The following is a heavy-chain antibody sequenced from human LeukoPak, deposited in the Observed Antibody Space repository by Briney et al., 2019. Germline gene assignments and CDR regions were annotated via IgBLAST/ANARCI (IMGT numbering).Heavy chain of an antibody. CDR3: AKGATFWSGFAHFDY. V-gene: IGHV3-23*01. J-gene: IGHJ4*02. CDR2: ISSSGGST. CDR1: GFTFSSYA. Sequence: GGSLRLSCAASGFTFSSYAMSWVRQAPGKGLKWVSAISSSGGSTYYADSVKGRFTISRDNSKNTLYLQMNSLRAEDTAVYYCAKGATFWSGFAHFDYWGQGTLVTVSS. D-gene: IGHD3-3*01.